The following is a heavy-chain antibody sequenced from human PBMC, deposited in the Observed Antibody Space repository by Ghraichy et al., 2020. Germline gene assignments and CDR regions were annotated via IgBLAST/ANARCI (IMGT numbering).Heavy chain of an antibody. CDR2: TYYRSKWYN. CDR3: ARVGYSSGWPSWFDP. V-gene: IGHV6-1*01. Sequence: SETLSLTCAISGDSVSSNSAAWNWIRQSPSRGLEWLGRTYYRSKWYNDYALSVKSRMTINPDTSKNQFSLQMNSVTPEDTAVYYCARVGYSSGWPSWFDPWGQGTLFTVSS. J-gene: IGHJ5*02. CDR1: GDSVSSNSAA. D-gene: IGHD6-19*01.